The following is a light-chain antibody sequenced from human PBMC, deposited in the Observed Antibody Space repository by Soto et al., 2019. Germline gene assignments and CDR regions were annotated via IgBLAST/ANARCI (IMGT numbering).Light chain of an antibody. J-gene: IGKJ1*01. CDR2: AAS. V-gene: IGKV3-20*01. CDR1: QSISSRY. CDR3: QQYGRSRT. Sequence: DIVLTQSPGTLSLSPRERATLSCRASQSISSRYIAWYQQKPGQAPRLLIYAASSRATGIPDRFSGSGSGTDFTLTISRLEPEDSAVYFCQQYGRSRTFGQGTKVDIK.